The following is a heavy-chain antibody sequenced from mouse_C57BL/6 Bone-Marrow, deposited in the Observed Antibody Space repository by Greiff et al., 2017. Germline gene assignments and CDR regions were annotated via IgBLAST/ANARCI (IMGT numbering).Heavy chain of an antibody. V-gene: IGHV14-2*01. CDR3: ARRGGTYYCDY. CDR2: IDPEDGDT. Sequence: VQLQQSGAELVKPGASVKLSCTASGFNIKDYYMHWVKQRTEQGLEWIGRIDPEDGDTKYAPKFQGKATITADTSSNTAYLQLSSLTSGDTAVYYCARRGGTYYCDYWGQGTTLTVSS. CDR1: GFNIKDYY. J-gene: IGHJ2*01. D-gene: IGHD1-1*02.